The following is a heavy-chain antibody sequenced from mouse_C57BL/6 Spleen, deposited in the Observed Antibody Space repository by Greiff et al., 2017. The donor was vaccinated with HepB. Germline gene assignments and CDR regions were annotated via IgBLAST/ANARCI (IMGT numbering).Heavy chain of an antibody. CDR2: IYPGSGNT. V-gene: IGHV1-76*01. Sequence: VQLQESGAELVRPGASVKLSCKASGYTFTDYYINWVKQRPGQGLEWIARIYPGSGNTYYNEKLKGKATLTAEKSSSTAYMQLSSLTSEDSAVYFCARRNKDYCDYWGQGTTLTVSS. CDR1: GYTFTDYY. J-gene: IGHJ2*01. CDR3: ARRNKDYCDY. D-gene: IGHD5-2*01.